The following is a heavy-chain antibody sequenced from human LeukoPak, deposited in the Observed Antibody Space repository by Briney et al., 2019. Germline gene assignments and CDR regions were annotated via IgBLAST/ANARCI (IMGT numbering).Heavy chain of an antibody. V-gene: IGHV3-21*01. D-gene: IGHD6-19*01. CDR1: GFTFSSYS. CDR3: AREDSSGLDY. J-gene: IGHJ4*02. Sequence: GGSLRLSCAASGFTFSSYSMNWVREAPGKGLEWVSSISSSSSYIYYADSVKGRFTISRDNAKNSLYLQMNSLRAEDTAIYYCAREDSSGLDYWGQGTLVTVSS. CDR2: ISSSSSYI.